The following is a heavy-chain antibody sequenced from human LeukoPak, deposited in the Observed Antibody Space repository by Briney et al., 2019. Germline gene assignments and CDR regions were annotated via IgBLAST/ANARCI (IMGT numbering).Heavy chain of an antibody. CDR3: ATDFYDST. CDR2: IRSNSDGGTI. J-gene: IGHJ5*02. CDR1: GFTVSSNY. D-gene: IGHD3-22*01. V-gene: IGHV3-15*01. Sequence: KPGGSLRLSCAASGFTVSSNYMSWVRQAPGKGLEWVGRIRSNSDGGTIDYAAPVKGRFTLSRDDSKTTLYLQMNSLQTEDTAVYYCATDFYDSTWGQGTLVTVSS.